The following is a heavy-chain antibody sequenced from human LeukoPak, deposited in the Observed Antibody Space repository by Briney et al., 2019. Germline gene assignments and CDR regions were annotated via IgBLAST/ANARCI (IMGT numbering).Heavy chain of an antibody. CDR1: GFIVSSNY. Sequence: GGSLRLSCAASGFIVSSNYMSWVRQAPGKGLEWVSIIYSGGSTYYADSVKGRFTISRDNSKNTLYLQMNSLRAEDTAVYYCAIAFSNPFDYWGQGTLVTVSS. CDR2: IYSGGST. CDR3: AIAFSNPFDY. D-gene: IGHD4-11*01. J-gene: IGHJ4*02. V-gene: IGHV3-53*01.